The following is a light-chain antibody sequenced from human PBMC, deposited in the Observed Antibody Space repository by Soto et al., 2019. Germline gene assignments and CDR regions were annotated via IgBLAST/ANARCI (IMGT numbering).Light chain of an antibody. CDR1: SSDVVTYNL. CDR2: EGT. V-gene: IGLV2-23*03. J-gene: IGLJ1*01. CDR3: YSFAGSTTFSYV. Sequence: QSVLTQPASVSGSPGQSISTSCTGTSSDVVTYNLVSWYQQHPGKAPTILIYEGTKRPSGVSNRFSGSKSGNTASLTISGLQTEDEADYYCYSFAGSTTFSYVFGPGTKVTV.